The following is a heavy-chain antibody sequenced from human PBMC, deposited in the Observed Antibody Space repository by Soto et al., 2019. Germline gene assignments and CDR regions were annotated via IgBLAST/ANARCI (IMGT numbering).Heavy chain of an antibody. Sequence: QVQLVQSGAEVKKPGASVKVSCKASGYTFTKFGISWVRQAPRQGLEWMGWVSGYNGETSYAQSLQGRVTMTTDTSTTTAYMELRSLRSDDTAVFYCAREGLGIYYYNGMDVWGQGTTVTVSS. V-gene: IGHV1-18*01. CDR3: AREGLGIYYYNGMDV. D-gene: IGHD6-19*01. CDR1: GYTFTKFG. CDR2: VSGYNGET. J-gene: IGHJ6*02.